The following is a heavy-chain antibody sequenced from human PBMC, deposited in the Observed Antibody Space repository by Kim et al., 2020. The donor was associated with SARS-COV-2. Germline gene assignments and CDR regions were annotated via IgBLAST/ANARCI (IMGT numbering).Heavy chain of an antibody. CDR1: GFTFSSYD. Sequence: GGSLRLSCAASGFTFSSYDMHWVRQATGKGLEWVSAIGTAGDTYYPGSVKGRFTISRENAKNSLYLQMNSLRAGDTAVYYCARGRPVNDFWSGYRYYYGMDVWGQGTTVTVSS. CDR3: ARGRPVNDFWSGYRYYYGMDV. J-gene: IGHJ6*02. CDR2: IGTAGDT. V-gene: IGHV3-13*04. D-gene: IGHD3-3*01.